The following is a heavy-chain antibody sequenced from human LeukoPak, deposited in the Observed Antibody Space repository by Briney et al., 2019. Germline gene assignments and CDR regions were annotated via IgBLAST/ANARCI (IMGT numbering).Heavy chain of an antibody. Sequence: GSLRLSCAASGFTFSSYAMHWVRQAPGKGLEWVAVIPFHGSDKYYADSVKGRFTISRDNSKDTLYLQMNSLRAEDTAVFYCASSNSSSWSPFDYWGQGTLVTVSS. CDR1: GFTFSSYA. D-gene: IGHD6-13*01. CDR3: ASSNSSSWSPFDY. V-gene: IGHV3-30*04. J-gene: IGHJ4*02. CDR2: IPFHGSDK.